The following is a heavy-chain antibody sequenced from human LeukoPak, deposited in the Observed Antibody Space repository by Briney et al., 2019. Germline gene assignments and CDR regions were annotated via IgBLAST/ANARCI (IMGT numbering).Heavy chain of an antibody. CDR3: ARGYYDFWSGYHTFDY. V-gene: IGHV3-21*01. Sequence: GGSLRLSCAASGFTFSSYSMNWVRQAPGKGLEWVSSISSSSSYIYYADSVKGRFTISRDNAKNSLYLQMNSLRAEDTAVYYCARGYYDFWSGYHTFDYWGQGTLVTVSS. J-gene: IGHJ4*02. CDR2: ISSSSSYI. CDR1: GFTFSSYS. D-gene: IGHD3-3*01.